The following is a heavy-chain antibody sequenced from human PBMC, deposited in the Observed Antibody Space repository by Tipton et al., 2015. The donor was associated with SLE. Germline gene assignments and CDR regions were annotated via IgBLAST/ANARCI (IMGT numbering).Heavy chain of an antibody. CDR2: INTHSGHT. D-gene: IGHD3-10*01. Sequence: QLVQSGSELKKPGTSVKVSCKASGYIFVSFGITWVRQAPGQGLEWMGWINTHSGHTNYAQKFQGRVTMTADTSTSTVYLELGSLRSDDTAVYYCARDHYGSGTYYNWFDPWGQGTLVTVSS. J-gene: IGHJ5*02. CDR1: GYIFVSFG. CDR3: ARDHYGSGTYYNWFDP. V-gene: IGHV1-18*01.